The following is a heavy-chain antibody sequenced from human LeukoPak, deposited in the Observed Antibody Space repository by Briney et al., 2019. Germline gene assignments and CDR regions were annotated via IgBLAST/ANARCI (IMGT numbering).Heavy chain of an antibody. CDR2: ISWNSGSI. V-gene: IGHV3-9*01. Sequence: PGGSLRLSCAASGFTFDDYAMHWVRQAPGKGLEWVSGISWNSGSIGYADSVKGRFTISRDNAKNSLYLQMNSLRAEDTALYYCAKVIYETDWYFDLWGRGTLVTVSS. D-gene: IGHD2/OR15-2a*01. CDR1: GFTFDDYA. J-gene: IGHJ2*01. CDR3: AKVIYETDWYFDL.